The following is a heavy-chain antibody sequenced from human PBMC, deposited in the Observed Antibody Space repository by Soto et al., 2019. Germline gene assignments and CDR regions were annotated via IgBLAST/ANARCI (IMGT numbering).Heavy chain of an antibody. CDR3: ARQGAFDI. V-gene: IGHV5-51*01. CDR1: GYSFTSYW. J-gene: IGHJ3*02. CDR2: IYPGDSDT. Sequence: XESLNISCRGCGYSFTSYWIGWVRQMPGKGLEWMGIIYPGDSDTRYSPSFQGQVTISAEKSISTAYLQWSSLKASDTAMYYCARQGAFDIWGQGTMVTVSS.